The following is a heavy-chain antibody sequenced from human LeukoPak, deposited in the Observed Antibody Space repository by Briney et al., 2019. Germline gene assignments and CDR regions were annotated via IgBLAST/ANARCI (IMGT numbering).Heavy chain of an antibody. CDR2: ISHSGTNT. Sequence: PGGSLRLSCAASGFTFSNYYMTWVRQAPEKGLEWVAHISHSGTNTYYADSVKGRFTISRDTVKTSVYLQMNSLRAEDTAVYYCTRVPQWSDYFDLWGQGTRVIVSS. J-gene: IGHJ4*02. CDR1: GFTFSNYY. CDR3: TRVPQWSDYFDL. V-gene: IGHV3-48*03. D-gene: IGHD6-19*01.